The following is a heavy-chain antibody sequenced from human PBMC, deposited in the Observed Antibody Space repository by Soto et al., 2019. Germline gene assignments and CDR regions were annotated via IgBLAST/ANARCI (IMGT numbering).Heavy chain of an antibody. CDR1: GGTFSSYA. V-gene: IGHV1-69*01. J-gene: IGHJ6*02. D-gene: IGHD2-15*01. CDR2: IIPIFGTA. Sequence: QVQLVQSGAEVKKPGSSVKVSCKAPGGTFSSYAISWVRQAPGQGLEWMGGIIPIFGTAKYAQKFQGRVTFTAGESTSTGYMELSSLRSEDTAVYYCARSQGGSSSLDIYYYYYYGMDVWGQGTTVTVSS. CDR3: ARSQGGSSSLDIYYYYYYGMDV.